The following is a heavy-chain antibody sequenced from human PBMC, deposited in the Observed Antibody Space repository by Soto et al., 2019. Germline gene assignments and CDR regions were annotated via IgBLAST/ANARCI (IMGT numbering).Heavy chain of an antibody. CDR3: AKVPRYYYDSSASGGDY. Sequence: GGSLRLSCAASGFTFSSYAMSWVRQAPGKGLEWVSAISGSGGSTYYADSVKGRFTISRDNSKNTLYLQMNSLRAEDTAVYYCAKVPRYYYDSSASGGDYWGQGTLVTVSS. CDR2: ISGSGGST. D-gene: IGHD3-22*01. CDR1: GFTFSSYA. V-gene: IGHV3-23*01. J-gene: IGHJ4*02.